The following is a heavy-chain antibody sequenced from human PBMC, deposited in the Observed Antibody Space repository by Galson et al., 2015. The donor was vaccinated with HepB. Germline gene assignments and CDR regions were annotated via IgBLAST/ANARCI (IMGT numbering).Heavy chain of an antibody. V-gene: IGHV3-11*01. Sequence: SLRLSCAASGFTFSDYYMSWIRQAPGKGLEWVSYISSSGSTIYYADSVKGRFTISRDNAKNSLYLQMNSLRAEDTAVYYCARVHGQGFSVPIPYYYYYYYMDVWGKGTTVTVSS. CDR1: GFTFSDYY. CDR3: ARVHGQGFSVPIPYYYYYYYMDV. D-gene: IGHD2/OR15-2a*01. CDR2: ISSSGSTI. J-gene: IGHJ6*03.